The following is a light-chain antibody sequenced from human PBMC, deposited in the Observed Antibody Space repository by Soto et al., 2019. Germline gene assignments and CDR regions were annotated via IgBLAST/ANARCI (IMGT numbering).Light chain of an antibody. V-gene: IGKV4-1*01. J-gene: IGKJ1*01. CDR1: QSVLYSSNNKDY. CDR2: WAS. Sequence: DIVMTQSPDSLAVSLGERATINCKSSQSVLYSSNNKDYLAWYQQKPGQPPMLVIYWASTRESGVPDRFSGSGSGTDFTLTISSLQAEDVAVYYCQQYYSTPGTFGQGTKVEIK. CDR3: QQYYSTPGT.